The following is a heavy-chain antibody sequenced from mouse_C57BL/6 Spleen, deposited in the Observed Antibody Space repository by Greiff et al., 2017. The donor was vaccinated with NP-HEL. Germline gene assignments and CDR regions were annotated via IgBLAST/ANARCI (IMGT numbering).Heavy chain of an antibody. D-gene: IGHD2-3*01. J-gene: IGHJ4*01. V-gene: IGHV5-4*01. CDR2: ISDGGSYT. CDR3: ARDRGYSYAMDY. CDR1: GFTFSSYA. Sequence: EVHLVESGGGLVKPGGSLKLSCAASGFTFSSYAMSWVRQTPEKRLEWVATISDGGSYTYYPDNVKGRFTISRDNAKNNLYLQMSHLKSEDTAMYYCARDRGYSYAMDYWGQGTSVTVSS.